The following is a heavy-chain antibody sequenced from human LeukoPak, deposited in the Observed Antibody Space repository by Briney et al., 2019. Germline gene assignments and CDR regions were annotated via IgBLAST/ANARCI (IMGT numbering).Heavy chain of an antibody. CDR2: IYTSGST. D-gene: IGHD6-13*01. CDR1: GGSISSYY. Sequence: SETLSLTCSVSGGSISSYYWSWIRQPAGKGLEWIGRIYTSGSTNYNPSLKSRVTMSVDTSKNQFSLKLSSVTAADTGVYYCARVISSSWLDYWGQGTLVTVSS. V-gene: IGHV4-4*07. CDR3: ARVISSSWLDY. J-gene: IGHJ4*02.